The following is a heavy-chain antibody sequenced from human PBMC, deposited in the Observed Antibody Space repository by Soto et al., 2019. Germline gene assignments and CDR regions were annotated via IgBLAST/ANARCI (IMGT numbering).Heavy chain of an antibody. V-gene: IGHV3-NL1*01. J-gene: IGHJ4*02. CDR1: GFTFSSYG. Sequence: GGTLRLSCASSGFTFSSYGMHWVRQAPGKGLECVSVICGSGSNKYYADSVKGRFTISRDNSKNTLYLQMNSLRAEDTAVYYCAKDQGSSWYEIDYWGQGTLVTVSS. CDR3: AKDQGSSWYEIDY. D-gene: IGHD6-13*01. CDR2: ICGSGSNK.